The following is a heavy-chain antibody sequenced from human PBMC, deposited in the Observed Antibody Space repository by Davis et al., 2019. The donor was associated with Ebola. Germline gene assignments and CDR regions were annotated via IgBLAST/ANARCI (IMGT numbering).Heavy chain of an antibody. D-gene: IGHD3-22*01. CDR2: IRQDGSDK. J-gene: IGHJ4*02. V-gene: IGHV3-7*03. CDR3: AKDSYDSSVFDY. CDR1: GLAFSSHW. Sequence: PGGSLRLSCAASGLAFSSHWMTWVRQAPGKGLEWVATIRQDGSDKDYVDSVKGRFTISRDNAKNSLYLQMNSLRAEDTALYYCAKDSYDSSVFDYWGQGTLVTVSS.